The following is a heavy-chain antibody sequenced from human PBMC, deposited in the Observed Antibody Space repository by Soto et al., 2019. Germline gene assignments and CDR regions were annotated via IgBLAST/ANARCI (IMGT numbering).Heavy chain of an antibody. CDR3: ASESLRRYYYDCSGYFDY. CDR1: GFTFSSYA. J-gene: IGHJ4*02. CDR2: ISYDGSNK. D-gene: IGHD3-22*01. V-gene: IGHV3-30-3*01. Sequence: GGSLRLSCAASGFTFSSYAMHWVRQAAGKGLEWVAVISYDGSNKYYADSVKGRFTISRDNSKNTLYLQMNSLRAEDTAVYYCASESLRRYYYDCSGYFDYWGQGTLVTVSS.